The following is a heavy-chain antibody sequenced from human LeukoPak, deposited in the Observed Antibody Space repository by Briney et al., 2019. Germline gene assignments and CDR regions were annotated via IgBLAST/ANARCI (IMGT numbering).Heavy chain of an antibody. CDR2: IIPILGIA. J-gene: IGHJ4*02. Sequence: GASVKVSCKASGGTFSSYAISWVRQAPGQGLEWMGRIIPILGIANYAQKFQGRVTITADKSTSTAYMELSSLRSEDTAVYYCAREPDLYYDILTGYYSGEYYFDCWGQGTLVTVSS. V-gene: IGHV1-69*04. CDR1: GGTFSSYA. CDR3: AREPDLYYDILTGYYSGEYYFDC. D-gene: IGHD3-9*01.